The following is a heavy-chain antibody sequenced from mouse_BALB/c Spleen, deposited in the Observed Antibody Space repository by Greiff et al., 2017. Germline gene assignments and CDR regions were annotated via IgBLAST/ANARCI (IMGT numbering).Heavy chain of an antibody. V-gene: IGHV14-3*02. Sequence: EVKVVESGAELVKPGASVKLSCTASGFNIKDTYMHWVKQRPEQGLEWIGRIDPANGNTKYDPKFQGKATITADTSSNTAYLQLSSLTSEDTAVYYCARQGLSIAMDYWGQGTSVTVSS. J-gene: IGHJ4*01. CDR3: ARQGLSIAMDY. CDR1: GFNIKDTY. CDR2: IDPANGNT.